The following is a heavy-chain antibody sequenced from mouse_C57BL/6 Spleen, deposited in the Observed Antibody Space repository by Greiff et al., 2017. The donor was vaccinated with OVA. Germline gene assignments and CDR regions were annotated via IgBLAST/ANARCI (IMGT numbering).Heavy chain of an antibody. CDR1: GYTFTDYY. CDR2: INPNNGGT. D-gene: IGHD2-3*01. V-gene: IGHV1-26*01. Sequence: VQLQQSGPELVKPGASVKISCKASGYTFTDYYMNWVKQSHGKSLEWIGDINPNNGGTSYNQKFKGKATLTVDKSSSTAYMELRSLTSEDSAVYYCARSRGDGYSTFAYWGQGTLVTVSA. CDR3: ARSRGDGYSTFAY. J-gene: IGHJ3*01.